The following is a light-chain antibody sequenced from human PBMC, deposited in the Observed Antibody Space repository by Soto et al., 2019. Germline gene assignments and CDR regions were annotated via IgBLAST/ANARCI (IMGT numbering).Light chain of an antibody. CDR2: DVS. Sequence: QSALTQPRSVSGSPGQSVTISCTGTSSDVGGYNYVSWYQQHPGKAPKLMIYDVSKRPSGVPDRFSGSKSGNTASLTISGLQAEDEADYYRCSYAGSYTHVFGTGTKLTIL. CDR1: SSDVGGYNY. V-gene: IGLV2-11*01. CDR3: CSYAGSYTHV. J-gene: IGLJ1*01.